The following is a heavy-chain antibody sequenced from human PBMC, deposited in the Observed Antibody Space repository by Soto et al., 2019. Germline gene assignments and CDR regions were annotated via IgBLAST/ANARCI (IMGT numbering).Heavy chain of an antibody. CDR1: GFTFSSYA. V-gene: IGHV3-30-3*01. D-gene: IGHD2-21*01. CDR2: ISYDGSNK. CDR3: ARDRRMRWWWPGYNGFDP. Sequence: QVQLVESGGGVVQPGRSLRLSCAASGFTFSSYAMHWVRQAPGKGLEWVAVISYDGSNKYYADSVKGRFTISRDNSKNTXFLQMNSLRDEDTAVYYCARDRRMRWWWPGYNGFDPWGQGTVVTVSS. J-gene: IGHJ5*02.